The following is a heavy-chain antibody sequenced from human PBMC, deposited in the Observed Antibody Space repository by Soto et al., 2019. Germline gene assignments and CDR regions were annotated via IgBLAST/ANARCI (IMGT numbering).Heavy chain of an antibody. Sequence: GGSLRLSCAASGFTFSSYWMSWVRQAPGKGLEWVANIKQDGSEKYYVDSVRGRFTISRDNAKNSLYLQMNSLRAEDTAVYYCARDPTPVAFDIWGQGTMVTVSS. CDR1: GFTFSSYW. V-gene: IGHV3-7*01. J-gene: IGHJ3*02. CDR3: ARDPTPVAFDI. D-gene: IGHD6-19*01. CDR2: IKQDGSEK.